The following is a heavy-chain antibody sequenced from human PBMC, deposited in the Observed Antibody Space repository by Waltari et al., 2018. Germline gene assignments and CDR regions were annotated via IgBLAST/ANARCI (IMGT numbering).Heavy chain of an antibody. Sequence: QVQLHQWGAGLLKPSETLSLTCGVSGGSLNTYYWTGISQPPGRGLEWIGEISHFGSTNTHPSLKSRVSMSIDTSKNQFSLHLTSVTAADTAVYYCARPYCGDDDCFSRGYLHHWAQGTLVTVSS. CDR2: ISHFGST. CDR3: ARPYCGDDDCFSRGYLHH. J-gene: IGHJ1*01. CDR1: GGSLNTYY. V-gene: IGHV4-34*01. D-gene: IGHD2-21*01.